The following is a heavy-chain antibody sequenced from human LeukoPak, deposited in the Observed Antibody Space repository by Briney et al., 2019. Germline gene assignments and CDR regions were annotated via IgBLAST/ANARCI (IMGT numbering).Heavy chain of an antibody. CDR2: IYYSGST. D-gene: IGHD3-9*01. V-gene: IGHV4-59*01. Sequence: PSETLSLTCTVSGGSISSYYWSWIRQPPGKGLEWIGYIYYSGSTNYNPSLKSRVTISVDTSKNQFSLKLSSVTAADTAVYYCARDRGYDILTGYYKDWFDPWGRGTLVTVSS. CDR3: ARDRGYDILTGYYKDWFDP. CDR1: GGSISSYY. J-gene: IGHJ5*02.